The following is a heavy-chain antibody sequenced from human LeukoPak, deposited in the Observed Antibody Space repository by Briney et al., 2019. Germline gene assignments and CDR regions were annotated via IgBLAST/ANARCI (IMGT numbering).Heavy chain of an antibody. Sequence: GGSLRLSCAASGFTVSSNYMSWVRQAPGKGLEWVSVIYSGGSTYYADSVKGRFTISRDNSKNTLYLQMNSLRAEDTAVYFCARVSLGGSYFYFDSWGQGTLVTVSS. CDR2: IYSGGST. CDR3: ARVSLGGSYFYFDS. CDR1: GFTVSSNY. J-gene: IGHJ4*02. V-gene: IGHV3-66*01. D-gene: IGHD1-26*01.